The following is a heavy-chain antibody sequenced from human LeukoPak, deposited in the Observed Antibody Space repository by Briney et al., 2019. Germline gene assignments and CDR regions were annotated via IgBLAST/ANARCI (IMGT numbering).Heavy chain of an antibody. D-gene: IGHD5-18*01. Sequence: ASVKVSCKSSGYTFTGYYMHWVRQAPGLGLEWMGWINPNSGDTIYAQKFQGRVTMTRDTSISTAYMELSRLRSDDTAVYYCAREQDIGMVSALDYWGQGTLVTVSS. V-gene: IGHV1-2*02. J-gene: IGHJ4*02. CDR1: GYTFTGYY. CDR2: INPNSGDT. CDR3: AREQDIGMVSALDY.